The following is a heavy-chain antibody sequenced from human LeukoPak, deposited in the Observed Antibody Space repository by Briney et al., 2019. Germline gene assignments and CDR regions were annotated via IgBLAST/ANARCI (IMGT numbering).Heavy chain of an antibody. CDR2: IIPIFGTA. D-gene: IGHD2-2*01. V-gene: IGHV1-69*06. CDR1: GGTFSSYA. J-gene: IGHJ4*02. Sequence: SVKVSCKASGGTFSSYAISWVRQAPGQGLEWMGGIIPIFGTANYAQKFQGRVTITADKSTSTAYMELSSLRSEDTAAYYCARDSGADIVVVPAASDYWGQGTLVTVSS. CDR3: ARDSGADIVVVPAASDY.